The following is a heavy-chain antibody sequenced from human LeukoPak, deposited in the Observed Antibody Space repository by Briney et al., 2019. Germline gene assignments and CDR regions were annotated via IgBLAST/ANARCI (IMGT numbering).Heavy chain of an antibody. CDR2: ISAYNGNT. Sequence: ASVKVSCKASGYTFTSYGISWVRQAPGQGLEWMGWISAYNGNTNYAQKLQGRVTMITDKSTSTAYMEVRSLRSDDTAVYFCARVEGPSIFGVIDYWGQGTLVTISS. CDR3: ARVEGPSIFGVIDY. V-gene: IGHV1-18*01. CDR1: GYTFTSYG. J-gene: IGHJ4*02. D-gene: IGHD3-3*01.